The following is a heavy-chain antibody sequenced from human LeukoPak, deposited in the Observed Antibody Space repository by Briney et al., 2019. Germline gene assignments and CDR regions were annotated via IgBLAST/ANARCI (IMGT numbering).Heavy chain of an antibody. CDR2: INPSGGST. J-gene: IGHJ6*03. V-gene: IGHV1-46*01. CDR3: ARYKSDYTMDV. D-gene: IGHD1-14*01. Sequence: AASVTVSCKASGYTFTSYYMHWVRQAPGQGLEWMGIINPSGGSTSYAQKFQGRVTMTRDMSTSTVYMELSSLRSEDTAVYYCARYKSDYTMDVWGKGTTVTVSS. CDR1: GYTFTSYY.